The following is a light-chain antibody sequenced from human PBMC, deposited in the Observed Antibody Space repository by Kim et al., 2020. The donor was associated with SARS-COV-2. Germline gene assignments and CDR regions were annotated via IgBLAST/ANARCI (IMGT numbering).Light chain of an antibody. Sequence: WSPGERAPLSCRASQRVYTYLAWYQKKAGQAPRLLIYDASSRATGISARFSGSGSGTDFTLTISTLEPEDSAVYYCQQRSNGGFTFGPGTKVDIK. V-gene: IGKV3-11*01. J-gene: IGKJ3*01. CDR3: QQRSNGGFT. CDR1: QRVYTY. CDR2: DAS.